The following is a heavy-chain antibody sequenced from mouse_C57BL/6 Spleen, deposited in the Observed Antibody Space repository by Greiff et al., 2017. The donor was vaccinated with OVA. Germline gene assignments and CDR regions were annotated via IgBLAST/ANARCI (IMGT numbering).Heavy chain of an antibody. CDR3: ARGSQATFDY. D-gene: IGHD3-2*02. Sequence: QVHVKQSGAELVRPGASVKLSCKASGYTFTSYGISWVKQRPGQGLEWIGGIYPRSGTTYYNEKFKGKATLTADKSSSTAYMELRSLTSEDSAVYCCARGSQATFDYWGQGTTLTVSS. J-gene: IGHJ2*01. CDR2: IYPRSGTT. V-gene: IGHV1-81*01. CDR1: GYTFTSYG.